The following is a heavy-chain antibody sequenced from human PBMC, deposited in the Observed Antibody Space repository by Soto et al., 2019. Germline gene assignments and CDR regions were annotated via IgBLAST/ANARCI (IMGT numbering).Heavy chain of an antibody. CDR3: AKDRYSSSAYYYYGLDA. V-gene: IGHV3-9*01. J-gene: IGHJ6*02. Sequence: EVQLVESGGGLVQPGRSLRLSCAASVFIFDDYAMHWVRQAPGKGLEWVSVISGNSGSLGYADSVKGRFTISRDNAKNSLYLQMNSLRAEDTALYYCAKDRYSSSAYYYYGLDAWGQGTTVTVSS. D-gene: IGHD6-6*01. CDR2: ISGNSGSL. CDR1: VFIFDDYA.